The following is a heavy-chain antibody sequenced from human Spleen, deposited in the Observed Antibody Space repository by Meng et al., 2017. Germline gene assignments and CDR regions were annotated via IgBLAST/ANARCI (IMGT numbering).Heavy chain of an antibody. CDR3: ARFTPFDY. J-gene: IGHJ4*02. Sequence: EVGPVVCGRALAQPGVSLRCSCTASGFTFMSYWMHWVRQAPGKGPVWVSRINTDGSSTDYADSVKGRFTISRDNAKNTLYLQMNSLRAEDTAMYYCARFTPFDYWGQGTLVTVSS. V-gene: IGHV3-74*01. CDR1: GFTFMSYW. CDR2: INTDGSST.